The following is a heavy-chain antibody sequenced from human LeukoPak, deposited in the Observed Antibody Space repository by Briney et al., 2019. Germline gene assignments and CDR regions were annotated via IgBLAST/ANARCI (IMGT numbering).Heavy chain of an antibody. V-gene: IGHV3-21*01. CDR2: ITSSSNYI. D-gene: IGHD2-8*01. CDR1: GFTFSIYS. CDR3: AREDSGTSAEYFQH. Sequence: GGSLRLSCAASGFTFSIYSMNWVRQAPGKGLEWLSSITSSSNYIYYADSVKGRFTISRDNVKNSLYLQMNSLRAEDTAVYYCAREDSGTSAEYFQHWGQGTLVSVSS. J-gene: IGHJ1*01.